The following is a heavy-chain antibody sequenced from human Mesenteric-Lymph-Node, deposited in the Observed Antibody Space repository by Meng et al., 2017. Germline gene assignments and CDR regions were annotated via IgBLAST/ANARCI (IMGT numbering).Heavy chain of an antibody. D-gene: IGHD6-19*01. Sequence: ASVKVSCKASGYTFTGYYMHWVRQAPGQGLEWMGWINPNSGNTNSAQKLQGRVTMTTDTSISTAYMEVSSLTSDDTAVYYCARDKGSGWYSDFDYWGQGTLVTVSS. CDR3: ARDKGSGWYSDFDY. J-gene: IGHJ4*02. CDR2: INPNSGNT. CDR1: GYTFTGYY. V-gene: IGHV1-2*02.